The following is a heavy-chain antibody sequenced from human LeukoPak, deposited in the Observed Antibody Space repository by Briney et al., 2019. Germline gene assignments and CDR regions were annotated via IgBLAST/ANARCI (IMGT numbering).Heavy chain of an antibody. CDR2: IYSDGST. CDR3: ARRYNWNYVDY. Sequence: GGSLRLSRAASGFTVSSNYMSWVRQAPGKGLEWVSVIYSDGSTYYADSVKGRFTISRDNSKNTLYLQMNSLRAEDTAVYYCARRYNWNYVDYWGQGTLVTVSS. J-gene: IGHJ4*02. D-gene: IGHD1-20*01. V-gene: IGHV3-66*04. CDR1: GFTVSSNY.